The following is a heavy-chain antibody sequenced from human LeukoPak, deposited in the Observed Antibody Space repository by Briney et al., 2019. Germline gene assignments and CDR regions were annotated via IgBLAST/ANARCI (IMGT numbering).Heavy chain of an antibody. CDR2: ISGSGGST. CDR1: GFTFSNYA. V-gene: IGHV3-23*01. J-gene: IGHJ4*02. D-gene: IGHD3-9*01. CDR3: AKADYDILTGNAY. Sequence: GGSLRLSCAASGFTFSNYAMSWVRQAPGKGLEWVSGISGSGGSTYYADSVKGRFTISRDNSKNTLYLQMNSLRAEDTAVYYCAKADYDILTGNAYWGQGTLVTVSS.